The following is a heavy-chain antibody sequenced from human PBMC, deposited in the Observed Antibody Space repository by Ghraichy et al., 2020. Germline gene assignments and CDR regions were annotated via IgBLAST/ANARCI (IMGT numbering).Heavy chain of an antibody. V-gene: IGHV3-48*04. D-gene: IGHD4/OR15-4a*01. Sequence: GESLNISCAASGFTFSTYSMNWARQAPGKGLEWISYISSTSSAIYYADSVKGRFTLSRDNAKNSVSLQMNSLRAEDTALYFCARGGALSFDYWGPGTLVTVSS. J-gene: IGHJ4*02. CDR3: ARGGALSFDY. CDR1: GFTFSTYS. CDR2: ISSTSSAI.